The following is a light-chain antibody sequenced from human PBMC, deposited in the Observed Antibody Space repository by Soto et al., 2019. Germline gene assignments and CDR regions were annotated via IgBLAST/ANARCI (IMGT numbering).Light chain of an antibody. Sequence: ETVMTQSPATLSVYPGERASLSCRASQSVSTNLAWYQQRPGQTPRLLIYGASTRATGSPARFSGSGSGREFTCAISSLQSEASAVYYCQQHKNGPPYYFGQGTRLEIK. J-gene: IGKJ2*01. CDR2: GAS. CDR3: QQHKNGPPYY. V-gene: IGKV3-15*01. CDR1: QSVSTN.